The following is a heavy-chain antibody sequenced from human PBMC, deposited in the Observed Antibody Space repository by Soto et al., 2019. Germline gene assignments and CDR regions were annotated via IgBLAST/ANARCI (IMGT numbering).Heavy chain of an antibody. Sequence: SETLSLTCAVSGGSIRSSNWWSWVRQPPGKGLEWIGEIYPSGSTNYNPSLKSRVTISVDKSMNQFSLKLSSVTAADTAVYYCARGDRGYDDFDSWGQGTQVTVSS. CDR1: GGSIRSSNW. CDR3: ARGDRGYDDFDS. V-gene: IGHV4-4*02. J-gene: IGHJ4*02. CDR2: IYPSGST. D-gene: IGHD5-12*01.